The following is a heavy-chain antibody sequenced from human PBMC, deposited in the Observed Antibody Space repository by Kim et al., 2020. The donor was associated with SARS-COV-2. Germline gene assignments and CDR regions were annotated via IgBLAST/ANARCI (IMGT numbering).Heavy chain of an antibody. CDR1: GYSFTSYW. Sequence: GESLKISCKGSGYSFTSYWISWVRQMPGKGLEWMGRIDPSDSYTNYSPSFQGHVTISADKSISTAYLQWSSLKASDTAMYYCARHGSPYSSSWYLDYWGQGTLVTVSS. CDR3: ARHGSPYSSSWYLDY. D-gene: IGHD6-13*01. J-gene: IGHJ4*02. CDR2: IDPSDSYT. V-gene: IGHV5-10-1*01.